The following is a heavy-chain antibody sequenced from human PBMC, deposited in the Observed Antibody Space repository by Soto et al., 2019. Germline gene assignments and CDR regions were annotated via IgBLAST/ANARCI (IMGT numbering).Heavy chain of an antibody. D-gene: IGHD6-19*01. Sequence: QVQLVQSGAEVKKPGASVKVSCKASGYTFTSYGISWVRQAPGQGLEWMGWISAYNGNTNYAQKLQGRVTMTTDTSTSTAYMELRSLRSYDTAVYYCARLNEPAEAVAGFDYWGQGTLVTVSS. CDR3: ARLNEPAEAVAGFDY. CDR1: GYTFTSYG. J-gene: IGHJ4*02. CDR2: ISAYNGNT. V-gene: IGHV1-18*04.